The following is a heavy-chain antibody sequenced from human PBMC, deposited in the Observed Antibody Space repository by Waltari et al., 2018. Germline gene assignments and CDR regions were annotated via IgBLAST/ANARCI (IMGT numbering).Heavy chain of an antibody. J-gene: IGHJ5*02. V-gene: IGHV3-23*01. D-gene: IGHD3-16*02. CDR3: AKVFRASGXVIPFDP. CDR2: IKDSGTNT. Sequence: EVQLLESGXGLVQPGGSLXLSCAXSGFTXSSYAXTXVRQAPGKGLDWVSTIKDSGTNTYXADSVKGRXTISXDNXKNTLXLXMNSLRDXXXALYXCAKVFRASGXVIPFDPXGQGTLVTVXS. CDR1: GFTXSSYA.